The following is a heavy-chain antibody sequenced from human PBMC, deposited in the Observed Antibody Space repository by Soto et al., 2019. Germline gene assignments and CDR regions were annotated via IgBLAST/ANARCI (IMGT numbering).Heavy chain of an antibody. Sequence: KTSETLSLTCAVYGGSFSGYYWSWIRQPPGKGLEWIGEINHSGSTNYNPSLKSRVTISVDTSKNQFSLKLSSVTAADTAVYYCARGGMGARYCSGGSCTNYYYYGMDVWGQGTTVTVSS. V-gene: IGHV4-34*01. D-gene: IGHD2-15*01. CDR1: GGSFSGYY. J-gene: IGHJ6*02. CDR2: INHSGST. CDR3: ARGGMGARYCSGGSCTNYYYYGMDV.